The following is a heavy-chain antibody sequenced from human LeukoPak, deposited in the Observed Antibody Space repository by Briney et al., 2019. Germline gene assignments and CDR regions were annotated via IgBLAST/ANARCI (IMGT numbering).Heavy chain of an antibody. CDR3: ARGPDQHSGSLIDY. CDR1: GDSFSSHY. CDR2: ISHIGRT. J-gene: IGHJ4*02. D-gene: IGHD6-19*01. Sequence: SETLSLTCAVSGDSFSSHYWTWIRQSPGTGLEWIGYISHIGRTNYNPSLKSRVNISKNTSKKQFSLKLKSVTAADKAVYYCARGPDQHSGSLIDYWGQGTLVTVSS. V-gene: IGHV4-59*11.